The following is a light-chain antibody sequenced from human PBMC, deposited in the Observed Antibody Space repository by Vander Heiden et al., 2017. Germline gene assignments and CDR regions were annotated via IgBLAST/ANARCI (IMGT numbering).Light chain of an antibody. V-gene: IGLV1-51*02. CDR3: EKWDSSMSPINWV. CDR1: SSNIGNHY. CDR2: EDN. Sequence: QSVLTQPPSVSAAPGQKVTIPCSGSSSNIGNHYVSWHQPLPGTAPKLLIYEDNKRTSGMADRVSGSASGTSATLVITGLPAEDEADYYCEKWDSSMSPINWVFGGGTKLTVL. J-gene: IGLJ3*02.